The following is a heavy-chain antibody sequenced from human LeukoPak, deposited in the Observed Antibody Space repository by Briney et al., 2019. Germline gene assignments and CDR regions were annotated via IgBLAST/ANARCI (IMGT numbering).Heavy chain of an antibody. D-gene: IGHD6-6*01. J-gene: IGHJ4*02. V-gene: IGHV4-61*01. CDR3: ARGIIAARYFDY. Sequence: SETLSLTCTVSGGSVSSGSYYWSWIRQPPGKGLEWIGYIYYSGSTNYNPSLKSRVTISVDTSKNQFSLKLSSVTAADTAVYYCARGIIAARYFDYWGQGTLVTVSS. CDR1: GGSVSSGSYY. CDR2: IYYSGST.